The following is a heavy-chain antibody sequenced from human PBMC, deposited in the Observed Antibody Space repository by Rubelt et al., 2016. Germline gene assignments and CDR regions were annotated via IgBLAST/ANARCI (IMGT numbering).Heavy chain of an antibody. CDR2: INHSGST. CDR3: ARDRRDRRGDNWFDP. CDR1: GGSFSGYY. Sequence: QVQLQQWGAGLLKPSETLSLTCAVYGGSFSGYYWSWIRQPPGKGLEWIGEINHSGSTNYHPSFQSRGTISVATSKNQVSLKLSSVTAAGTAVYYCARDRRDRRGDNWFDPWGQGTLVTVSS. D-gene: IGHD2-15*01. V-gene: IGHV4-34*01. J-gene: IGHJ5*02.